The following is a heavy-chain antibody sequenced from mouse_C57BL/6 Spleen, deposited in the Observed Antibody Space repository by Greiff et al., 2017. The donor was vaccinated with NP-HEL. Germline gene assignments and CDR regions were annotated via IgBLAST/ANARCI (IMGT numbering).Heavy chain of an antibody. V-gene: IGHV1-82*01. CDR3: AREYGYDGAMDY. Sequence: QVQLQQSGPELVKPGASVKISCKASGYAFSSSWMNWVKQRPGKGLEWIGRIYPGDGDTNYNGKFKGKATLTADKSSSTAYMQLSSLTSEDSAVYFCAREYGYDGAMDYWGQGTSVTVSS. D-gene: IGHD2-2*01. J-gene: IGHJ4*01. CDR2: IYPGDGDT. CDR1: GYAFSSSW.